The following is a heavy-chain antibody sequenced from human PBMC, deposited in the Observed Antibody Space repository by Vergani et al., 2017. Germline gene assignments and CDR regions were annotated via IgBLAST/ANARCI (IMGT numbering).Heavy chain of an antibody. CDR2: IRYDGSKK. CDR3: ANSPYSGYDYAYYYYGMDV. CDR1: GFTFSSYG. Sequence: QVQLVESGGGVVQPGGSLRLSCAASGFTFSSYGMHWVRQAPGKVLEGVAFIRYDGSKKYYADSVKGRFTISRDNSKNTLYLQMNSLGAEDTAVYYCANSPYSGYDYAYYYYGMDVWGQGTTVTVSS. V-gene: IGHV3-30*02. D-gene: IGHD5-12*01. J-gene: IGHJ6*02.